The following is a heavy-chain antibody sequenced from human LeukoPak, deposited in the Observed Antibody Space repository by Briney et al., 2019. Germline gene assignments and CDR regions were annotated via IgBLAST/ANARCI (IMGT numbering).Heavy chain of an antibody. J-gene: IGHJ3*02. CDR1: GGTFSSYA. CDR2: INPNSGGT. V-gene: IGHV1-2*02. Sequence: ASVKVSCKASGGTFSSYAISWVRQAPGQGLEWIGWINPNSGGTNYAQKFQGRVTMTRDTSISTAYMELSRLRSDDTAVYYCAREKTTPQQYKDAFDIRGQGTMVTVSS. D-gene: IGHD1-14*01. CDR3: AREKTTPQQYKDAFDI.